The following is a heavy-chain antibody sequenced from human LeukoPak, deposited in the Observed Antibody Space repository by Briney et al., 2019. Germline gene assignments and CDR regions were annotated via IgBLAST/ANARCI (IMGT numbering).Heavy chain of an antibody. J-gene: IGHJ4*02. Sequence: SQTLSLTCTVSGGSISSGDYYWSWIRQPAGKGLEWIGRIYTSGSTNYNPSLKSRVTMSVDTSKNQFSLKLSSVTAADTAVYYCARAGYCSGGSCYSFDYWGQGTLVTVSS. V-gene: IGHV4-61*02. CDR1: GGSISSGDYY. D-gene: IGHD2-15*01. CDR3: ARAGYCSGGSCYSFDY. CDR2: IYTSGST.